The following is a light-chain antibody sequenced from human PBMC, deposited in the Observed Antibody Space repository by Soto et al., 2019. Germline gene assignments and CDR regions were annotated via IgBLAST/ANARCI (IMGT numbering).Light chain of an antibody. CDR2: DAS. Sequence: VLTQSPATLSLSPGQRATLSCRASQSVVNYLAWYQQTPGQAPRLLIYDASNRATGIPARFSGSGSGTDFTLTISSLEPEDIAVYYCQQRSNWRVTFGGGTKVDIK. CDR3: QQRSNWRVT. CDR1: QSVVNY. V-gene: IGKV3-11*01. J-gene: IGKJ4*01.